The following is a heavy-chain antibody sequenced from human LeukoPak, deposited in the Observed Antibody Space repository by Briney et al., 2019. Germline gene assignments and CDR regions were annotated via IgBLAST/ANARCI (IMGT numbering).Heavy chain of an antibody. CDR2: ISSSSSYI. V-gene: IGHV3-21*01. J-gene: IGHJ4*02. CDR3: ARGGYSGYGDLDY. CDR1: GFTFSNYG. Sequence: GGSLRLSCAASGFTFSNYGIHWVRQAPGKGLEWVSSISSSSSYIYYADSVKGRFTISRDNTKNSLYLQMNSLRAEDTAAYYCARGGYSGYGDLDYWGQGTLVTVSS. D-gene: IGHD5-12*01.